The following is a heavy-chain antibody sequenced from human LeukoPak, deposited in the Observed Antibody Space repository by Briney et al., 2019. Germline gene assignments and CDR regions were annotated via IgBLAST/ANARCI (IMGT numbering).Heavy chain of an antibody. CDR3: ARDQGCSGGSCYSGWFDP. CDR1: GGTFSSYA. J-gene: IGHJ5*02. V-gene: IGHV1-69*05. D-gene: IGHD2-15*01. CDR2: IIPIFGTA. Sequence: GASVKVSCKASGGTFSSYAISWVRQAPGQGLEWMGGIIPIFGTANYAQKFQGRVTITTDESTSPAYMELSSLRSEDTAVYYCARDQGCSGGSCYSGWFDPWGQGTLVTVSS.